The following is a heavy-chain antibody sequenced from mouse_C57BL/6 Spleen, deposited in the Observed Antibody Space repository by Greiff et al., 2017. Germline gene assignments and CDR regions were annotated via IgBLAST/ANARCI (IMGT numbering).Heavy chain of an antibody. D-gene: IGHD2-2*01. CDR1: GYSITSGYY. Sequence: EVKLVESGPGLVKPSQSLSLTCSVTGYSITSGYYWNWIRQFPGNKLEWMGYISYDGSNNYNPSLKNRISITRDTSKNQFFLKLNSVTTEDTATYYCADYGYDGDWYFDVWGTGTTVTVSS. CDR3: ADYGYDGDWYFDV. CDR2: ISYDGSN. V-gene: IGHV3-6*01. J-gene: IGHJ1*03.